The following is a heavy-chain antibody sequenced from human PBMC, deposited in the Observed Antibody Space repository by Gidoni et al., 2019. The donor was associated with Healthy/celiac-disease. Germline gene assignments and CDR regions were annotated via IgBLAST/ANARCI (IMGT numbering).Heavy chain of an antibody. CDR3: ARVGYSYGPTYYYYYGMDV. CDR2: IYYSGST. D-gene: IGHD5-18*01. V-gene: IGHV4-31*03. J-gene: IGHJ6*02. Sequence: QVQLQESGPGLVKPSQTLSLTCTFSGGSISSGGYYWSWIRQHPGKGLEWIGYIYYSGSTYYNPSLKSRVTISVDTSKNQFSLKLSSVTAADTAVYYCARVGYSYGPTYYYYYGMDVWGQGTTVTVSS. CDR1: GGSISSGGYY.